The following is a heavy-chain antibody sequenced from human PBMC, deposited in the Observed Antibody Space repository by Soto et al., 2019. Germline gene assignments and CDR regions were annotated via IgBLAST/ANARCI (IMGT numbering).Heavy chain of an antibody. CDR2: IYYSGST. D-gene: IGHD2-2*01. CDR3: ARDFGYCSSTSCYRRTHYGMAV. Sequence: SETLSLTCTVSGGSVSSGSYYWSWIRQPPGKGLEWIGYIYYSGSTNYNPSLKSRVTISVDTSKNQFSLKLSSVTAAETAVYYCARDFGYCSSTSCYRRTHYGMAVCGQGTTVTVSS. V-gene: IGHV4-61*01. CDR1: GGSVSSGSYY. J-gene: IGHJ6*02.